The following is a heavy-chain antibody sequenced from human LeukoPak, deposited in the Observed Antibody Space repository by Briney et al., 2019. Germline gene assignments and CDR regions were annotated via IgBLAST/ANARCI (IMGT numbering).Heavy chain of an antibody. CDR3: AREGYYGSGSPPSLYFDY. D-gene: IGHD3-10*01. CDR2: TSSDLNVK. V-gene: IGHV3-30-3*01. J-gene: IGHJ4*02. CDR1: GFTFRNYV. Sequence: GGSLRLSCAASGFTFRNYVVHWVRQAPGKGLEWVAVTSSDLNVKLYADSVKGRFTISRDNSRSTLYLQMNSLRPEDTAIYYCAREGYYGSGSPPSLYFDYWGQGTLVTVSS.